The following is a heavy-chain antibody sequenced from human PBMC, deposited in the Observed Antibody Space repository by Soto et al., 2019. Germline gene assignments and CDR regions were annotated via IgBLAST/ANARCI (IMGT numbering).Heavy chain of an antibody. V-gene: IGHV1-3*01. CDR1: GYTFTSYA. J-gene: IGHJ3*02. D-gene: IGHD3-22*01. CDR3: ARSERFTYYYDSSGPDDAFDI. Sequence: GASVKVSCKASGYTFTSYAMHWVRQAPGQRLEWMGWINAGNGNTKYSQKFQGRVTITRDTSASTAYMELSSLRSEDTAVYYCARSERFTYYYDSSGPDDAFDIWGKGTMVTVSS. CDR2: INAGNGNT.